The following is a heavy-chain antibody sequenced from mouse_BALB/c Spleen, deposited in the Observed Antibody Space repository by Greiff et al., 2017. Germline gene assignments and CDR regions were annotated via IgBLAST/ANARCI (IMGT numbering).Heavy chain of an antibody. V-gene: IGHV2-9*02. D-gene: IGHD2-4*01. CDR1: GFSLTSYG. J-gene: IGHJ3*01. CDR3: ARDSYDYDGFAY. Sequence: VMLVESGPGLVAPSQSLSITCTVSGFSLTSYGVHWVRQPPGKGLEWLGVIWAGGSTNYNSALMSRLSISKDNSKSQVFLKMNSLQTDDTAMYYCARDSYDYDGFAYWGQGTLVTVSA. CDR2: IWAGGST.